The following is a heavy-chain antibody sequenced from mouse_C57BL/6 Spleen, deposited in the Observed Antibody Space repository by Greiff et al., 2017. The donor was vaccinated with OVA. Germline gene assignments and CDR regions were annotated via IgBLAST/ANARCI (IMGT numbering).Heavy chain of an antibody. CDR2: ISSGGDYI. V-gene: IGHV5-9-1*02. CDR1: GFTFSSYA. Sequence: EVKLVESGEGLVKPGGSLKLSCAASGFTFSSYAMSWVRQTPEKRLEWVAYISSGGDYIYYADNVKGRFTISRDNARNTLYLQMSSLKSEDTAMYYCTRDGGGNYFDYWGQGTTLTVSS. CDR3: TRDGGGNYFDY. J-gene: IGHJ2*01. D-gene: IGHD2-3*01.